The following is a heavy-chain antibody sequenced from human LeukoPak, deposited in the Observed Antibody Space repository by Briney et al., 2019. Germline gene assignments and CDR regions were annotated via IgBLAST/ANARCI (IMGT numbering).Heavy chain of an antibody. CDR3: AKDGAHYEIFINAFDI. Sequence: GRSLRLSCAASGFTFDDYAMHWVRQAPGKGLEWVSGISWNSGSIGYADSVKGRFTISRDNAKNSLYLQMNSLRAEDTALYYCAKDGAHYEIFINAFDIWGQGTMVTVSS. CDR1: GFTFDDYA. CDR2: ISWNSGSI. J-gene: IGHJ3*02. V-gene: IGHV3-9*01. D-gene: IGHD3-9*01.